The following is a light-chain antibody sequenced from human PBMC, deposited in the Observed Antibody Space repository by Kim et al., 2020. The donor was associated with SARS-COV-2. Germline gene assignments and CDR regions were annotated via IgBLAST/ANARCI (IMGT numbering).Light chain of an antibody. V-gene: IGLV10-54*04. J-gene: IGLJ3*02. Sequence: PTATLTCTGNINNVGYQGAAWLQQHQGHPPKLLSYRNNKRPSGISERFSASRSGNTASLTITDLQPEDEADYYCSAWDNSLGDWVFGGGTQLTVL. CDR3: SAWDNSLGDWV. CDR2: RNN. CDR1: INNVGYQG.